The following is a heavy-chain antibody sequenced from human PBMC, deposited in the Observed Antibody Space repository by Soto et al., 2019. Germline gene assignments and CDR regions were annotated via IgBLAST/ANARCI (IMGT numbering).Heavy chain of an antibody. Sequence: QVQLVESGGGVVQPGRSLRLSCAASKFTFSSYGMHWVRQAPGKGLEWVAVISYVGDNKYYADSVRGRFTISRDNSKNTLYLPMNSLRVEDTAVYYCAKGGLHYDSSGYYYYYYGMDVWGQGTTVTVSS. CDR3: AKGGLHYDSSGYYYYYYGMDV. V-gene: IGHV3-30*18. D-gene: IGHD3-22*01. CDR1: KFTFSSYG. CDR2: ISYVGDNK. J-gene: IGHJ6*02.